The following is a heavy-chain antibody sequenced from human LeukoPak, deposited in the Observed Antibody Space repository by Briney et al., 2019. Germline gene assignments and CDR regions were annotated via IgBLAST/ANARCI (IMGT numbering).Heavy chain of an antibody. CDR3: ARYRTGGVDY. J-gene: IGHJ4*02. CDR1: GGSVSSSSYY. Sequence: SSETLSLTCTVSGGSVSSSSYYWGWIRQPPGKGLEWIGSIYYSGSTNYNPSLKSRVTISVDTSKNQFSLKLSSVTAADTAVYYCARYRTGGVDYWGQGTLVTVSS. V-gene: IGHV4-39*07. CDR2: IYYSGST. D-gene: IGHD7-27*01.